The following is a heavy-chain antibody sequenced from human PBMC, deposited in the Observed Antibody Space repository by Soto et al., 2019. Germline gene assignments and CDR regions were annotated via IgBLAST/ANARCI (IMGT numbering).Heavy chain of an antibody. CDR3: ARMSTVTTGYYYGMDV. J-gene: IGHJ6*02. D-gene: IGHD4-4*01. CDR1: GFSLSTSGMC. Sequence: SGPTLVNPTQTLTLTCTFSGFSLSTSGMCVSWIRQPPGKALEWLARIDWDDDKYYSTSLKTRLTISKDTSKNQVVLTMTNMDPVDTATYYCARMSTVTTGYYYGMDVWGQGTTVTFSS. CDR2: IDWDDDK. V-gene: IGHV2-70*11.